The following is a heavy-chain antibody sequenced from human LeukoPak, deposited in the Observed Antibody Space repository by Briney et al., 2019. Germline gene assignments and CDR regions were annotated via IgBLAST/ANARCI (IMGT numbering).Heavy chain of an antibody. CDR3: ASIPITLFGVELNWFDP. Sequence: SETLSLTCAVYGGSFSGYYWSWLRQPPGKGLEWIGEINHSGSTNYNPSLKSRVTISVDTSKNQFSLKLSSVTAADTAVYYCASIPITLFGVELNWFDPWGQGTLVTVSS. D-gene: IGHD3-3*01. CDR1: GGSFSGYY. CDR2: INHSGST. V-gene: IGHV4-34*01. J-gene: IGHJ5*02.